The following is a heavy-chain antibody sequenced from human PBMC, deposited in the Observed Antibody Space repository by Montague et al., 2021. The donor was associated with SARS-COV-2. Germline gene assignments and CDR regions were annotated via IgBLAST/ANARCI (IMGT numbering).Heavy chain of an antibody. D-gene: IGHD3-22*01. Sequence: SETLSLTCTVSGGPLSRYYWLWIRQPPGKGLEWIGNIYLSGSAHYNPSLKSRVAMSVDTSKNQISLKLQSVTAAYTAVYYCARDVPYDTLGPWGQGTLVTVSS. CDR3: ARDVPYDTLGP. CDR2: IYLSGSA. J-gene: IGHJ5*02. V-gene: IGHV4-59*01. CDR1: GGPLSRYY.